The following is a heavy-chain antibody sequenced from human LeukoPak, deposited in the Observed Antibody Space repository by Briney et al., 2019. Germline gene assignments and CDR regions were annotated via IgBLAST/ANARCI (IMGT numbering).Heavy chain of an antibody. CDR3: ARTYWGEKTNDAFDI. Sequence: PGGSLRLSCAASGFTFSSYSMNWVRQAPGKGLEWVSSISSSSSSIYYADSVKGRFTISRDNAKNSLYLQMNSLRAEDTAVYYCARTYWGEKTNDAFDIWGHGTMVTVSS. V-gene: IGHV3-21*01. J-gene: IGHJ3*02. CDR2: ISSSSSSI. CDR1: GFTFSSYS. D-gene: IGHD7-27*01.